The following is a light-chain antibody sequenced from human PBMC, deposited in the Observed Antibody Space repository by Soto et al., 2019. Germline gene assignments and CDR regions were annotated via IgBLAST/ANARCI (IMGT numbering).Light chain of an antibody. J-gene: IGLJ1*01. CDR3: SSFAGSNNFPYV. V-gene: IGLV2-8*01. Sequence: HSVLTQPPSASGSPGQSVTISCTGTSSDVVAYDYVSWYQQHPGKAPKLMIYEINKRPSGVPDRFSGSKSGNTASLTVSGLQAEDEADYYCSSFAGSNNFPYVFGTGTKVTV. CDR2: EIN. CDR1: SSDVVAYDY.